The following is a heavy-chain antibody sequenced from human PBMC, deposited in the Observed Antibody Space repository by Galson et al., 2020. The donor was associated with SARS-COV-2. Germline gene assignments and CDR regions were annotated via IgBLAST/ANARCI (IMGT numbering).Heavy chain of an antibody. CDR2: ISSSSSNI. CDR3: ASLFGFGEFKNEKYYYYYGMDV. D-gene: IGHD3-10*01. V-gene: IGHV3-21*01. CDR1: GFTFSSYS. J-gene: IGHJ6*02. Sequence: PGGSLRLPCAASGFTFSSYSMNWVRQAPGKGLEWASSISSSSSNIYNADSVKGRFTISRDKAKNSLYLQMNSLRAEDTAVYYCASLFGFGEFKNEKYYYYYGMDVWGQGTTVTVSS.